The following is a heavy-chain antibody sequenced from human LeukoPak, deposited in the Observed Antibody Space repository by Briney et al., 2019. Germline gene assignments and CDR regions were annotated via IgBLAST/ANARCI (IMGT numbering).Heavy chain of an antibody. J-gene: IGHJ3*02. V-gene: IGHV3-23*01. D-gene: IGHD5-12*01. CDR2: ISGSGGST. CDR3: YTPLYSGYDFRDAFDI. CDR1: GFTFSSYA. Sequence: GGSLRLSCAASGFTFSSYAMSWVRQAPGKGLEWVSAISGSGGSTYYADSVKGRFTISRDNSKNTLYLQMNSLRAEDTAVYYCYTPLYSGYDFRDAFDIWGQGTMVTVSS.